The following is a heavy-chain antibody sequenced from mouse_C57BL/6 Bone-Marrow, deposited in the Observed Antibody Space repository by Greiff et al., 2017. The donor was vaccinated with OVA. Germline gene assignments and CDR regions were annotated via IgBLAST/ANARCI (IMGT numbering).Heavy chain of an antibody. CDR3: ARIGSDYYAMDY. CDR2: IYPRSGNT. J-gene: IGHJ4*01. CDR1: GYTFTSYG. V-gene: IGHV1-81*01. Sequence: QVQLKQSGAELARPGASVKLSCKASGYTFTSYGISWVKQRTRQGLEWIGEIYPRSGNTYYNEKFKGKATLTADKSSSTAYMELRSLTSEDSAVYFCARIGSDYYAMDYWGQGTSVTVSS. D-gene: IGHD4-1*01.